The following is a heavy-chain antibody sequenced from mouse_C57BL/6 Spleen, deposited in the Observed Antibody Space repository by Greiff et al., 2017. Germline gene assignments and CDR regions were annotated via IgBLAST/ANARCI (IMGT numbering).Heavy chain of an antibody. CDR1: GYTFTSYW. V-gene: IGHV1-64*01. D-gene: IGHD2-1*01. J-gene: IGHJ4*01. CDR3: ARYYGNHYYAMDY. Sequence: VQLQQSGAELVKPGASVKLSCKASGYTFTSYWMHWVKQRPGQGLEWIGMIHPNSGSTNYNEKFKSKATLTVDKSSSTAYMQLSSLTSEDSAVYYCARYYGNHYYAMDYWGQGTSVTVSS. CDR2: IHPNSGST.